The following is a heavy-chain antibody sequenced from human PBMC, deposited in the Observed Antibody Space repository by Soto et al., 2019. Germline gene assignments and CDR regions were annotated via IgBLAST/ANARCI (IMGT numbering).Heavy chain of an antibody. CDR1: GFTFSSYS. CDR3: ARPWDKGVVPAARGVAFDI. J-gene: IGHJ3*02. CDR2: ISSSSSYI. V-gene: IGHV3-21*01. Sequence: GGVLRLSCAASGFTFSSYSMNWVRQAPGKGLEWVSSISSSSSYIYYADSVKGRFTISRDNAKNSLYLQMNSLRAEDTAVYYCARPWDKGVVPAARGVAFDIWGQGTMVTVSS. D-gene: IGHD2-2*01.